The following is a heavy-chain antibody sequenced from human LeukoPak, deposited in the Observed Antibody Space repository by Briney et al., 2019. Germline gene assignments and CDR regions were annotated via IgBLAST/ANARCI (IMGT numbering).Heavy chain of an antibody. D-gene: IGHD6-25*01. Sequence: PGGPLRLFCAPSVFTFSRYEMHCVPHSPGKALECVSYISSSDSTIYYAGSVKGRFTNSRDNAKNSLYLQMNSLRAEDTAVYYCAREPLSRSSGGGFYIGGRGTMVTVSS. CDR1: VFTFSRYE. V-gene: IGHV3-48*03. CDR2: ISSSDSTI. CDR3: AREPLSRSSGGGFYI. J-gene: IGHJ3*02.